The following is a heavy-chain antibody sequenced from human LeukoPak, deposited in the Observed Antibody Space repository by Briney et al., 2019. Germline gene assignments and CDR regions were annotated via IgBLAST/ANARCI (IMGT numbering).Heavy chain of an antibody. J-gene: IGHJ5*02. V-gene: IGHV3-23*01. Sequence: GGSLRLSCAASEFNFITYAMSWVRQAPGKGLVWVSTISGGGDATYYADSVKGRFTISRDNSKNTLYLQMNSLRAEDTAVYYCARDGEYNWNYESPFERNNWFDPWGQGTLVTVSS. CDR2: ISGGGDAT. CDR1: EFNFITYA. D-gene: IGHD1-7*01. CDR3: ARDGEYNWNYESPFERNNWFDP.